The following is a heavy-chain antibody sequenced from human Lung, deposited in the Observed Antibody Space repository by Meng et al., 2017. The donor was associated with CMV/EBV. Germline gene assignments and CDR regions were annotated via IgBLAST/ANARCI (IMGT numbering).Heavy chain of an antibody. Sequence: SXXVSXKASGYTFISYGISWVRQAPGQGLEWMGGIIPIFGTANYAQKFQGRVTITTDESTSTAYMELSSLRSEDTAVYYCASQEAGPYSGYEGRFDYWGPGNXVNGAS. V-gene: IGHV1-69*05. CDR1: GYTFISYG. J-gene: IGHJ4*02. D-gene: IGHD5-12*01. CDR2: IIPIFGTA. CDR3: ASQEAGPYSGYEGRFDY.